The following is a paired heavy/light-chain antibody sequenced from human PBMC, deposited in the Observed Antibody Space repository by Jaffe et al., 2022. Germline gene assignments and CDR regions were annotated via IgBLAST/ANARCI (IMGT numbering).Light chain of an antibody. CDR1: QSISSW. J-gene: IGKJ1*01. Sequence: DIQMTQSPSTLSASVGDRVTITCRASQSISSWLAWYQQKPGKAPKLLIYKASSLESGVPSRFSGSGSGTEFTLTISSLQPDDFATYYCQQYNSYTWTFGQGTKVEIK. V-gene: IGKV1-5*03. CDR2: KAS. CDR3: QQYNSYTWT.
Heavy chain of an antibody. V-gene: IGHV1-69*01. D-gene: IGHD4-17*01. CDR2: IIPIFGTA. J-gene: IGHJ2*01. CDR1: GGTFSSYA. Sequence: QVQLVQSGAEVKKPGSSVKVSCKASGGTFSSYAISWVRQAPGQGLEWMGGIIPIFGTANYAQKFQGRVTITADESTSTAYMELSSLRSEDTAVYYCAFRLGSINPPITVYGDYVYWYFDLWGRGTLVTVSS. CDR3: AFRLGSINPPITVYGDYVYWYFDL.